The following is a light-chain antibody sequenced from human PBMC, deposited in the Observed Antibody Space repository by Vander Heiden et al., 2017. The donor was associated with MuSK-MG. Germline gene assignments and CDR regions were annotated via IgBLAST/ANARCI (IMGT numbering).Light chain of an antibody. Sequence: ELVLTQSPGTLSLSPGERATLSCRASQTVSSSYLAWYQHKPGQAPRLLIYGASSRATDIPDRFSGSESGADFTLTISRLEPEEFAVYYCQQYGSSPNTFGQGTKLEIK. J-gene: IGKJ2*01. CDR3: QQYGSSPNT. CDR1: QTVSSSY. CDR2: GAS. V-gene: IGKV3-20*01.